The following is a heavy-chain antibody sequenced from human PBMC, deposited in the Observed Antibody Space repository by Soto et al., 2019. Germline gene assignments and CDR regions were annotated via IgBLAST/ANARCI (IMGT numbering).Heavy chain of an antibody. V-gene: IGHV4-39*01. CDR3: ARLPSRHLVDY. CDR1: GSSINSSGYY. Sequence: SETLSLTCTVSGSSINSSGYYWGWIRQPPGKGLEWIGSMFYGVSTYYNPSLKSRVTVSVDTSKNQFSLNLRSVTAADTAAYYCARLPSRHLVDYWGQGTLVTVSS. D-gene: IGHD3-3*02. CDR2: MFYGVST. J-gene: IGHJ4*02.